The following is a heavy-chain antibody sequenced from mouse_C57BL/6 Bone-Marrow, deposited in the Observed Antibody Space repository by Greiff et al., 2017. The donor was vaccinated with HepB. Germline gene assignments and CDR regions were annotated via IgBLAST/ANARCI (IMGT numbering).Heavy chain of an antibody. D-gene: IGHD1-1*01. V-gene: IGHV5-6*01. CDR3: ARQSFTTVDDYFDY. CDR2: ISSGGSYT. J-gene: IGHJ2*01. Sequence: EVQRVESGGDLVKPGGSLKLSCAASGFTFSSYGMSWVRQTPDKRLEWVATISSGGSYTYYPDSVKGRFTISRDNAKNTLYLQMSSLKSEDTAMYYCARQSFTTVDDYFDYWGQGTTLTVSS. CDR1: GFTFSSYG.